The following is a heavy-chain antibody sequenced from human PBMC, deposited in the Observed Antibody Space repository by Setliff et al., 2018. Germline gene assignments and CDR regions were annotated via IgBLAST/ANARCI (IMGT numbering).Heavy chain of an antibody. V-gene: IGHV1-69*05. CDR2: IIPIFGTA. D-gene: IGHD3-10*01. CDR1: GGTFSSYA. CDR3: ARQGYGSGSYYLNWFDP. Sequence: WASVKVSCKASGGTFSSYAISWVRQAPGQGLEWMGGIIPIFGTANYAQKFQGRVTITTDESTSTAYMELSSLRSEDTAVYYCARQGYGSGSYYLNWFDPWGQGTLVTVS. J-gene: IGHJ5*02.